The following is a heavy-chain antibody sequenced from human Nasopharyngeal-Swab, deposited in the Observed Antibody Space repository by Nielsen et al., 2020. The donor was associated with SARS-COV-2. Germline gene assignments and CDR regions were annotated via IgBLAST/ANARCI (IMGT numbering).Heavy chain of an antibody. J-gene: IGHJ4*02. D-gene: IGHD3-9*01. V-gene: IGHV1-24*01. CDR1: GYTLTELS. CDR2: FDPEDGET. Sequence: ASVKVSCKVSGYTLTELSMHWVRQAPGKGLEWMGGFDPEDGETIYAQKFQGRVTMTEDTSTDTAYMELSSLRSEDTAVYYCARDRGRYFDWLLYYFDYWGQGTLVTVSS. CDR3: ARDRGRYFDWLLYYFDY.